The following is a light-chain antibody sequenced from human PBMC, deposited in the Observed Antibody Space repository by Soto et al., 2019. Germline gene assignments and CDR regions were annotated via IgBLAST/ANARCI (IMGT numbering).Light chain of an antibody. CDR3: CSYAGTNDFVT. Sequence: QSVLSQPASVSGSPGQSITISCTGISSGVGWYKVVSWYQQHPGKAPKLIIYEGSERPSGVSNRFSGSKSGNTASLTISGLQAEDEADYYCCSYAGTNDFVTFGGGTKVTVL. V-gene: IGLV2-23*03. CDR2: EGS. J-gene: IGLJ2*01. CDR1: SSGVGWYKV.